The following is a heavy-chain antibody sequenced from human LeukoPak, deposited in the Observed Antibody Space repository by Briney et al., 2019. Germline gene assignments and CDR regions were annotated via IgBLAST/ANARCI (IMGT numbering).Heavy chain of an antibody. J-gene: IGHJ4*02. V-gene: IGHV3-21*01. CDR3: ARASSGYDYFDY. CDR1: GFTFSSYS. CDR2: ISSSSSYI. Sequence: GRSLRLSCAASGFTFSSYSMNWVRQAPGKGLEWVSSISSSSSYIYYADSVKGRFTISRDNAKNSLYLQMNSLRAEDTAVYYCARASSGYDYFDYWGQGTLVTVSS. D-gene: IGHD5-12*01.